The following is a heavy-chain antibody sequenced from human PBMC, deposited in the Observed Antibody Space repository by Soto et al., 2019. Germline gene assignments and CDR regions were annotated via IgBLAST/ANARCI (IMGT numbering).Heavy chain of an antibody. CDR1: GYTFTGYY. D-gene: IGHD6-19*01. Sequence: ASVKVSCKASGYTFTGYYMHWVRQAPGQGLEWMGWINPNSGGTNYAQKFQGWVTMTRDTSISTAYMELSRLRSDDTAVYYCARDLGIAVGFSMDVWGQGTTVTVSS. CDR2: INPNSGGT. CDR3: ARDLGIAVGFSMDV. V-gene: IGHV1-2*04. J-gene: IGHJ6*02.